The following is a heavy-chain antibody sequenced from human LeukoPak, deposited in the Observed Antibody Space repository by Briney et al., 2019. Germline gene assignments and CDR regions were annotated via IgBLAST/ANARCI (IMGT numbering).Heavy chain of an antibody. CDR3: AKGRGNDYIWGSYRPPNHFDY. Sequence: TGGSLRLSCAASGFTFSSYAMSWVRQAPGKGLEWVSAISGSGGSTYYADSVKGRFTISRDNSKNTLYLQMNSLRAEDTAVYYCAKGRGNDYIWGSYRPPNHFDYWGQGTLVTVSS. CDR2: ISGSGGST. D-gene: IGHD3-16*02. V-gene: IGHV3-23*01. J-gene: IGHJ4*02. CDR1: GFTFSSYA.